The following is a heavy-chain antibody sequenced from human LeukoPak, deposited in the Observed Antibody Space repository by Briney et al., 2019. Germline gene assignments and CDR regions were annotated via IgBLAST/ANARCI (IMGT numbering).Heavy chain of an antibody. D-gene: IGHD3-10*01. CDR1: GFTFDDFA. Sequence: GRSLRLSCAASGFTFDDFAMHWVRQVPGKGLEWVSGIAWNGGRAAFADSVKGRFNISRDNDKNSLYLQMNSLRAEDTAVYYCARVDYYGSGPYYYYGMDVWGKGTTVTVSS. J-gene: IGHJ6*04. V-gene: IGHV3-9*01. CDR3: ARVDYYGSGPYYYYGMDV. CDR2: IAWNGGRA.